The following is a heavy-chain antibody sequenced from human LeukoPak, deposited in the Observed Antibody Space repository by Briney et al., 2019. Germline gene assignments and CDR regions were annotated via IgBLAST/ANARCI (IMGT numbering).Heavy chain of an antibody. CDR1: GGAISRGDYY. CDR3: ARFDIVEEGGPDY. Sequence: SETLSLTCNVSGGAISRGDYYGSWIRQPPGKGLEWIGYIYHSGSTYYNASFKSRITISVDTSKNQFSLKVTSVTAADTATYYCARFDIVEEGGPDYWGEGTLVAVSS. J-gene: IGHJ4*02. CDR2: IYHSGST. D-gene: IGHD2-15*01. V-gene: IGHV4-30-4*01.